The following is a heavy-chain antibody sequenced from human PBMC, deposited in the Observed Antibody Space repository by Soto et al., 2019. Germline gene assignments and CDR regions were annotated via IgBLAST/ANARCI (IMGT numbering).Heavy chain of an antibody. CDR3: AREIRFLESYGMDV. D-gene: IGHD3-3*01. CDR2: IYYSGST. J-gene: IGHJ6*02. V-gene: IGHV4-61*01. CDR1: GGSVSSGSYY. Sequence: SETLSLTCTVSGGSVSSGSYYWSWIRQPPGKGLEWIGYIYYSGSTNYNPSLKSRVTISVDTSKNQFSLKLSSVTAADTAVYYCAREIRFLESYGMDVWGQGTMVTVSS.